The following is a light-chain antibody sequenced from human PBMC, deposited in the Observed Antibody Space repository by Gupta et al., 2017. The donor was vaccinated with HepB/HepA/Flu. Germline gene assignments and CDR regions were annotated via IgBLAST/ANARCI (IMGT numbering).Light chain of an antibody. CDR2: GAS. Sequence: EIVLTQSPGTLSLSPGERATLSCRASQSVSSSYLAWYQQKPGQAPRLLIYGASSRATGIPDRFSGSGSGTDFTLTISRLEPEDFAVYYCQQDGSSSLTFGGGTKLEIK. V-gene: IGKV3-20*01. J-gene: IGKJ4*01. CDR3: QQDGSSSLT. CDR1: QSVSSSY.